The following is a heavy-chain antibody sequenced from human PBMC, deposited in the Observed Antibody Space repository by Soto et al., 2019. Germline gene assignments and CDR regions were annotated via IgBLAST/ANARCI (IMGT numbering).Heavy chain of an antibody. D-gene: IGHD3-10*01. V-gene: IGHV4-39*01. CDR3: ARYLWFGELLDY. CDR1: GGSISSSSYY. CDR2: IYYSGST. J-gene: IGHJ4*02. Sequence: QLQESGPGLVKPSETLSLTCTVSGGSISSSSYYWGWIRQPPGKGLEWIGSIYYSGSTYYNPSLKSRVTISVDTSKNQFSLKLSSVTAADTAVYYCARYLWFGELLDYWGQGTLVTVSS.